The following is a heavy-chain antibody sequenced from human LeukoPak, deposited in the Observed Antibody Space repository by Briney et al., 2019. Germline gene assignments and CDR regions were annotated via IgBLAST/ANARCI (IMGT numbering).Heavy chain of an antibody. J-gene: IGHJ2*01. CDR3: ARGGYNPDWYFDL. D-gene: IGHD5-24*01. V-gene: IGHV3-30*03. Sequence: GGSLRLSCAASGFTFSSYSMNWVRQAPGKGLEWVAVISYDGSKKFYGDSVKGRFTISRDNSKNTLYLQMNSLRTEDSAVYYCARGGYNPDWYFDLWGRGTLVTVSS. CDR1: GFTFSSYS. CDR2: ISYDGSKK.